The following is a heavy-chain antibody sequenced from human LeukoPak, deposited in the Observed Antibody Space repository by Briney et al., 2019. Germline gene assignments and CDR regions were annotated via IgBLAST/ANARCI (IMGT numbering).Heavy chain of an antibody. CDR1: GFTFSSYG. D-gene: IGHD1-7*01. V-gene: IGHV3-33*06. CDR2: IWYDGSNK. Sequence: QPGRSLRLSCAASGFTFSSYGMHWVRQAPGKGLEWVAVIWYDGSNKYYADSVKGRFTISRDNSKNTLYLQMNSLRAEDTAIYYCAERTTGPIRYFDYWGQGTLVTVSS. CDR3: AERTTGPIRYFDY. J-gene: IGHJ4*02.